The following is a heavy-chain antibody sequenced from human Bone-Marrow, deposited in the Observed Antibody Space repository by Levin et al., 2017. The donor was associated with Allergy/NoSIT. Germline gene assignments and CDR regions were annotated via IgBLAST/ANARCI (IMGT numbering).Heavy chain of an antibody. V-gene: IGHV4-34*01. J-gene: IGHJ4*02. Sequence: SETLSLTCAVSGGSFSGYSYTWIRQPPGRGLEWIGEINHSGSANYNPSLKSRVTISADTSKNQFSLKLSSVTAADQAVYYCARSGNRNYFDPRAYYLAYWGQGTLVTVSS. CDR3: ARSGNRNYFDPRAYYLAY. CDR1: GGSFSGYS. D-gene: IGHD3-22*01. CDR2: INHSGSA.